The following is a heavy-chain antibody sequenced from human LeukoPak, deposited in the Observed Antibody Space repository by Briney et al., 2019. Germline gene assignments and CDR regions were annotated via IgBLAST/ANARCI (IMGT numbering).Heavy chain of an antibody. CDR3: ATHGYSSSWYKGFDY. CDR2: ISSSSSYI. CDR1: GFTFSNAW. V-gene: IGHV3-21*01. D-gene: IGHD6-13*01. Sequence: GGSLRLSCAASGFTFSNAWMNWVRQAPGKGLEWVSSISSSSSYIYYADSVKGRFTISRDNAKNSLYLQMNSLRAEDTAVYYCATHGYSSSWYKGFDYWGQGTLVTVSS. J-gene: IGHJ4*02.